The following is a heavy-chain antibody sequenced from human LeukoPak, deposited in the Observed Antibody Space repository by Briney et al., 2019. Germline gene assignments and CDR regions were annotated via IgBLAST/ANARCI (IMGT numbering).Heavy chain of an antibody. Sequence: GGSLRLSCAASGFTFSSYAMSWVRQAPGKGLEWVSAISGSGGSTYYADSVKGRFTISRDNSKNTLYLQMNSLRAEDTALYYCARGGAYSGYDYWGQGTLVTVSS. J-gene: IGHJ4*02. V-gene: IGHV3-23*01. CDR1: GFTFSSYA. D-gene: IGHD5-12*01. CDR2: ISGSGGST. CDR3: ARGGAYSGYDY.